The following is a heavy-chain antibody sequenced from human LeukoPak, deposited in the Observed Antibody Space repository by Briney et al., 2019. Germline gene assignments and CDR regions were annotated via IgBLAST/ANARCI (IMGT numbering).Heavy chain of an antibody. D-gene: IGHD6-6*01. CDR2: INPSGGST. CDR1: GYTFTSYY. J-gene: IGHJ4*02. V-gene: IGHV1-46*01. CDR3: ARDGPRIAALGEDFDY. Sequence: ASVKVSCKASGYTFTSYYMHWVRQRPGQGLEWMGIINPSGGSTGYAQKFQGRVPMTRDTSTSTVYMELSSLRSEDTAVYYCARDGPRIAALGEDFDYWGQGTLATVSS.